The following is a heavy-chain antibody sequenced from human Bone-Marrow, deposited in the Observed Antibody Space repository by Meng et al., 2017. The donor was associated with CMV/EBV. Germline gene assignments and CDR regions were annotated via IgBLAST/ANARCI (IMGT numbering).Heavy chain of an antibody. D-gene: IGHD2-2*01. Sequence: ASVKVSCKSSGYTFTGYYMHWVRQAPGQGLEWMGWINPNSGGTNYAQKFQGRVTMTRDTSISTAYMELSRLRSDDTAVYYCARGQSLIVPAARYWGQGTRVTVSS. CDR1: GYTFTGYY. J-gene: IGHJ4*02. CDR2: INPNSGGT. V-gene: IGHV1-2*02. CDR3: ARGQSLIVPAARY.